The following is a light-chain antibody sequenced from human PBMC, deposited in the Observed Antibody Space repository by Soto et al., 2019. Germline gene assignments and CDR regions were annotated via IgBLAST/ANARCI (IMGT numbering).Light chain of an antibody. Sequence: QSVLTQPPSVSGAPGQRVTISYTGSSSNIGAGIDVHWYPKFPGTAPKLLIYPNTNRPSGVPDRFSGSKSGTSASLAITGLQAEDEADYYCQSYDNSLSGPVFGGGTKLTVL. CDR3: QSYDNSLSGPV. J-gene: IGLJ2*01. CDR1: SSNIGAGID. CDR2: PNT. V-gene: IGLV1-40*01.